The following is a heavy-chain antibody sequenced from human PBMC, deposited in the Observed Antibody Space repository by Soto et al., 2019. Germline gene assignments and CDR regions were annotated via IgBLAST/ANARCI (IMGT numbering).Heavy chain of an antibody. CDR3: TRDLVGYDAFAV. CDR1: GYTFTDYY. V-gene: IGHV1-2*02. J-gene: IGHJ3*01. Sequence: QVHLVQSGAEVKKPGTSVKVSCKTSGYTFTDYYIHWMRQAPGQGLEWMGRINCDSGGTTYSQKSRGRVTMTRDTSITTVYMDLSRLTSNARAVYYCTRDLVGYDAFAVWGQGTLVAVSP. D-gene: IGHD5-12*01. CDR2: INCDSGGT.